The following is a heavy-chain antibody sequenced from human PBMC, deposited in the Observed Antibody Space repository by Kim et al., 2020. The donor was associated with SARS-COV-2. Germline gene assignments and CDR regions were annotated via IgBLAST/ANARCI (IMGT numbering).Heavy chain of an antibody. J-gene: IGHJ3*02. Sequence: GGSLRLSCAASGFTFSDYYMNWIRQAPGKGLEWVSYISSSRSYTNYADSVKGRFTISRDNAKNSLYLQMNSLRAEDTAVYYCARTGTTSAHGAFDIWGQGTMVTVSS. CDR3: ARTGTTSAHGAFDI. D-gene: IGHD1-1*01. CDR2: ISSSRSYT. CDR1: GFTFSDYY. V-gene: IGHV3-11*03.